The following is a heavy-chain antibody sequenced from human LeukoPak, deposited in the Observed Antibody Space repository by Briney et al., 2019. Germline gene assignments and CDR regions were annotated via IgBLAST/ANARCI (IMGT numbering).Heavy chain of an antibody. D-gene: IGHD5-12*01. CDR3: ARVLKGWLGVADY. V-gene: IGHV3-11*01. J-gene: IGHJ4*02. Sequence: GGSLRLSCAAYGFTLSDYYMSWIRQAPGKGLEWVSYISSTAGTIYYADSVKGRSTISRDNAKNSLYLQMNSLRAEDTAVYYCARVLKGWLGVADYWGQGTLVTVSS. CDR1: GFTLSDYY. CDR2: ISSTAGTI.